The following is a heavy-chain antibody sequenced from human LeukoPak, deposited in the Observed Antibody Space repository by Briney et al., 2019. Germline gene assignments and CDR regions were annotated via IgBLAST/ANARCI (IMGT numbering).Heavy chain of an antibody. CDR3: ARVLYDYVWGSHRTPKFDY. CDR2: IYYTGTT. D-gene: IGHD3-16*02. V-gene: IGHV4-30-4*01. J-gene: IGHJ4*02. Sequence: PSQTLSLTCTVSGVSIYNGDYYWSWMRQSPGKGLEWIGSIYYTGTTYNSPSLESRVTISVDTSKNQFSLKLTSVTAADTAVYYCARVLYDYVWGSHRTPKFDYWGQGTLVTVSS. CDR1: GVSIYNGDYY.